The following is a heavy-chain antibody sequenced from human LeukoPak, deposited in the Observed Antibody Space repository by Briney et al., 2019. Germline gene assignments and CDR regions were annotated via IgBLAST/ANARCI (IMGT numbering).Heavy chain of an antibody. Sequence: PSETLSLTCTVSGGSISSYYWSWIRQPPGKGLEWIGYIYYSGSTNYNPSLKSRVTISVDTSKNQFSLKLGSVTAADTAVYYCVRFRSGSNYYYYGMDVWGQGTTVTVSS. D-gene: IGHD3-10*01. CDR1: GGSISSYY. V-gene: IGHV4-59*01. J-gene: IGHJ6*02. CDR2: IYYSGST. CDR3: VRFRSGSNYYYYGMDV.